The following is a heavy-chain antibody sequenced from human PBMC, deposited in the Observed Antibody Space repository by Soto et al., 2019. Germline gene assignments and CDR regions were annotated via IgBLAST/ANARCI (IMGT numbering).Heavy chain of an antibody. V-gene: IGHV1-58*01. Sequence: GASVKVSCKASGFTFSSSAVQWVRQARGQRLEWIGKIVVGSGNTNYAQKFQERVTITRDMSTSTAYMELSSLRSEDTAMYYCVTRFTAVATARFDYWGQGTLVTVSS. J-gene: IGHJ4*02. CDR3: VTRFTAVATARFDY. CDR1: GFTFSSSA. D-gene: IGHD2-21*02. CDR2: IVVGSGNT.